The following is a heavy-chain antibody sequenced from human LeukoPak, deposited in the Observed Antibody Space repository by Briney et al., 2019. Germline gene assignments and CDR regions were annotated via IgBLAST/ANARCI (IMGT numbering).Heavy chain of an antibody. Sequence: GGSLRLSCAASGFTFNTYNMNWVRQAPGEGLEWVSSISVSSSDIYYADSVKDRFTISRDNAKNSLYLQMKSLRAEDTAVYYCATRLSRGYFNYWGQGTLVTVSS. CDR2: ISVSSSDI. J-gene: IGHJ4*02. V-gene: IGHV3-21*01. CDR1: GFTFNTYN. CDR3: ATRLSRGYFNY.